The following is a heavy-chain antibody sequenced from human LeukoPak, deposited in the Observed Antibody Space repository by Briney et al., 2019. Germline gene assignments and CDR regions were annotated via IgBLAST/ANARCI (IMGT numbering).Heavy chain of an antibody. V-gene: IGHV1-8*01. J-gene: IGHJ5*02. CDR2: MNPNSGNT. CDR3: AREAAAMAP. D-gene: IGHD2-2*01. CDR1: GDSFTSCD. Sequence: GASVKVSCKASGDSFTSCDINWVRQATGQGLEWMGWMNPNSGNTGYAQKFQGRVTMTRNTSISTAYMELSSLRSEDTAVYYCAREAAAMAPWGQGTLVTVSS.